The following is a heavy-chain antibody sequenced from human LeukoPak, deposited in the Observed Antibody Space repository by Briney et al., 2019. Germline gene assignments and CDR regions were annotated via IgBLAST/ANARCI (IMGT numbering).Heavy chain of an antibody. V-gene: IGHV4-34*01. D-gene: IGHD2-15*01. CDR1: GGSFSGYY. J-gene: IGHJ2*01. CDR2: INHSGST. CDR3: AAPGYCSGGSCYWYFDL. Sequence: SETLSLTCAVYGGSFSGYYWSWIRQPPGKGLEWIGEINHSGSTNYNPSLKSRVTISVDTSKNQFSLKLSSVTAADTAVYYCAAPGYCSGGSCYWYFDLWGRGTLVTVSS.